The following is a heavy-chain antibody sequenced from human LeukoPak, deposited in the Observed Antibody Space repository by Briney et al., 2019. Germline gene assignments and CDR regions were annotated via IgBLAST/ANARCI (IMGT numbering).Heavy chain of an antibody. J-gene: IGHJ5*02. Sequence: GGSLRLSCAASGFTFSNAWMSWVRQAPGKGLEWVSAISGSGGSTYYADSVKGRFTISRDNAKNSLYLQMNSLRAEDTALYYCAKGYYGSGSYNWFDPWGQGTLVTVSS. CDR1: GFTFSNAW. CDR3: AKGYYGSGSYNWFDP. D-gene: IGHD3-10*01. V-gene: IGHV3-23*01. CDR2: ISGSGGST.